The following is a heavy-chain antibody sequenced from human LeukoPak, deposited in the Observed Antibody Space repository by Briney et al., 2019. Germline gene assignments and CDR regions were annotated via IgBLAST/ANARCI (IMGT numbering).Heavy chain of an antibody. D-gene: IGHD2-21*01. Sequence: ASVKVSCKASGYTFTGYYMHWVRQAPGQGLEWMGIINPSGGSTSYAQKFQGRVAMTRDTSTSTVCMELSSLRSEDTAVYYCARALFADAFDIWGQGTMVTVSS. CDR2: INPSGGST. J-gene: IGHJ3*02. V-gene: IGHV1-46*01. CDR1: GYTFTGYY. CDR3: ARALFADAFDI.